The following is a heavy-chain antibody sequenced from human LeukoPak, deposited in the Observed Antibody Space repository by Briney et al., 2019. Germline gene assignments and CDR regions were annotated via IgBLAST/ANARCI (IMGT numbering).Heavy chain of an antibody. V-gene: IGHV1-69*13. CDR2: IIPIFGTA. J-gene: IGHJ1*01. CDR3: ARVGYSSSWYAGYFQH. CDR1: GGTFSSYA. D-gene: IGHD6-13*01. Sequence: GASVKVSCKASGGTFSSYAISWVRQAPGQGLEWMGGIIPIFGTANYAQKFQGRVTITADESTSTAYMELSSLRSEDTAVYYCARVGYSSSWYAGYFQHWGQGTLVTVSS.